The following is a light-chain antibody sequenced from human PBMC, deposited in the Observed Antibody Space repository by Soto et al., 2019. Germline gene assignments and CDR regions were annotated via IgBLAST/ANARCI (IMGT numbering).Light chain of an antibody. V-gene: IGKV3-20*01. J-gene: IGKJ1*01. Sequence: EILFTQSPGTLSLSPGERATLSCRANQSVSSSYLAWYQQKPGQAPRLLIYGASTRANGIPDRFTGSVSGTDSTLTLSRLEPEDFAVYYCQQYGGSVPWTFGQGTKVDIK. CDR3: QQYGGSVPWT. CDR1: QSVSSSY. CDR2: GAS.